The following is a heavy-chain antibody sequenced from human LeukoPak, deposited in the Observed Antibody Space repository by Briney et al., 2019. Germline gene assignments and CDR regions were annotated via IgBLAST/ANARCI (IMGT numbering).Heavy chain of an antibody. CDR1: GYTFTIYG. CDR3: ARASRFDGIAAAGYPGY. Sequence: VASVKVSCKASGYTFTIYGISWVRQAPGQGLEWMGWISAYNGNTNYEQKLQGRVTMTTDTSTSTAYMELRSLRSDDTAVYYCARASRFDGIAAAGYPGYWGQGTLVTVSS. J-gene: IGHJ4*02. CDR2: ISAYNGNT. D-gene: IGHD6-13*01. V-gene: IGHV1-18*01.